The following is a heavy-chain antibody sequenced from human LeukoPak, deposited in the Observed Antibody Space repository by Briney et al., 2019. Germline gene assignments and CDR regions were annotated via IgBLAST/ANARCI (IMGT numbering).Heavy chain of an antibody. V-gene: IGHV4-30-2*01. Sequence: SETLSLTCAVSGGSISSGGYSWSWIRRPPGKGLEWIGYIYHSGSTYYNPSLKSRVTISVDRSKNQFSLKLSSVTAADTAVYYCARAHSGSYSDVYYFDYWGQGTLVTVSS. CDR3: ARAHSGSYSDVYYFDY. D-gene: IGHD1-26*01. CDR1: GGSISSGGYS. J-gene: IGHJ4*02. CDR2: IYHSGST.